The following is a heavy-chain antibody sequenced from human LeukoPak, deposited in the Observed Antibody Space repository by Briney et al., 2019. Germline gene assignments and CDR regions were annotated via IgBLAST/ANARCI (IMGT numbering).Heavy chain of an antibody. D-gene: IGHD1-1*01. CDR1: CYTSSNYG. V-gene: IGHV1-18*01. CDR2: ISSYNGNT. J-gene: IGHJ5*02. CDR3: ARDVPGSIGTTARFDP. Sequence: ASVKVSCKSSCYTSSNYGISWIRQAPGQGLEWMGWISSYNGNTNYAQSFQGRVSMTTDTSTRTAYMELRSLRSDDTAVYYCARDVPGSIGTTARFDPWGQGTLVTVSS.